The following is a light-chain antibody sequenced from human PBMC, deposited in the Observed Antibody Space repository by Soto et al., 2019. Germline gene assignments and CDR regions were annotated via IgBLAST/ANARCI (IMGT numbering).Light chain of an antibody. V-gene: IGKV3D-15*01. CDR2: YIS. CDR1: QSVSSPY. CDR3: QQYNAWPLT. J-gene: IGKJ1*01. Sequence: EIVLTQSPGTLSLSPGERATLSCRATQSVSSPYLAWYQQEPGQAPRLLIYYISRRATGIPARFSGSGSGTEFTLTISSLQSEDFALYYCQQYNAWPLTFGQGTKV.